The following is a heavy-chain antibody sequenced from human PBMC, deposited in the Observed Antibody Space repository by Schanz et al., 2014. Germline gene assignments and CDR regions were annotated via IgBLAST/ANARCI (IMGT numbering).Heavy chain of an antibody. J-gene: IGHJ4*02. CDR1: GFGFSSYS. Sequence: EVQLVESGGGLIQPGGSLRLSCAASGFGFSSYSMNWVRQAPGKGLEWVSAISGSGGSTYYADSVKGRFTMSRDNAKNSVFLQMNSLRAEDTALYYCARDRRNADLDYWGQGTLVTVSS. D-gene: IGHD1-1*01. V-gene: IGHV3-23*04. CDR3: ARDRRNADLDY. CDR2: ISGSGGST.